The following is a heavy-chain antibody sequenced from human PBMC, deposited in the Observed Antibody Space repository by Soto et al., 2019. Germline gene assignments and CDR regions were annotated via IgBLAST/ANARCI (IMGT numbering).Heavy chain of an antibody. J-gene: IGHJ4*02. D-gene: IGHD3-10*01. CDR2: IYYSGST. V-gene: IGHV4-31*03. Sequence: SETLSLTYTVSGGSISSGGYYWSWIRQHPGKGLEWIGYIYYSGSTYYNPSLKSRVTISVDTSKNQFSLKLSSVTAADTAVYYCARTYYYGSGSPKPSYYFDYWGQGTLVTVSS. CDR1: GGSISSGGYY. CDR3: ARTYYYGSGSPKPSYYFDY.